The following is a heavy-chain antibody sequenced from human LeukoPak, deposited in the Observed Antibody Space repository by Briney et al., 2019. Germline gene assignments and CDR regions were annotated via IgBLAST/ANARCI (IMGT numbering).Heavy chain of an antibody. V-gene: IGHV3-9*01. D-gene: IGHD3-10*01. Sequence: PGRSLRLSCAASGFTFNDHAMHWVRQAPGKGLEWVSGMSWNGGSVGYADSVKGRFTISRDNAKKSLYLEMNSLRPEDTALYYCAKERADYYGSGRAWFDPWGQGTLVTVSS. J-gene: IGHJ5*02. CDR1: GFTFNDHA. CDR3: AKERADYYGSGRAWFDP. CDR2: MSWNGGSV.